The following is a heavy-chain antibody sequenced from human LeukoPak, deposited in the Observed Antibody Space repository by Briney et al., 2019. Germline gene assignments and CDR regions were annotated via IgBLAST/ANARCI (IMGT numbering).Heavy chain of an antibody. CDR1: GFTFDTYW. V-gene: IGHV3-7*04. J-gene: IGHJ4*02. D-gene: IGHD3-16*02. CDR2: IKQDGSEK. CDR3: ARGDTQSKYRQFDS. Sequence: GGSLRLSCAACGFTFDTYWMSCVRQAPGKGLEWVDNIKQDGSEKDYVDSVKGRFTISRDNAKNSLYLQMNSLRAEDTGVYYCARGDTQSKYRQFDSWGQGSLVIVSS.